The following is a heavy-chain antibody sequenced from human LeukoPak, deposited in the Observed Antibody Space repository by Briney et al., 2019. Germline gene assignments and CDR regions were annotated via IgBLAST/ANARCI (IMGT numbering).Heavy chain of an antibody. CDR2: ISSSSTYT. CDR3: ARGSGYRYGEFDY. V-gene: IGHV3-21*01. CDR1: GFTFSSYA. J-gene: IGHJ4*02. D-gene: IGHD5-18*01. Sequence: GGSLRLSCAASGFTFSSYAMSWVRQAPGKGLEWVSSISSSSTYTYYADSVKGRFTISRDNAKNSLYLQMNSLSAEDTAAYYCARGSGYRYGEFDYWGQGTLVTVSS.